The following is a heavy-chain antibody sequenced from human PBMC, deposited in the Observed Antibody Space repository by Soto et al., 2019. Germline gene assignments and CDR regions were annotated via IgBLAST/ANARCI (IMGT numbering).Heavy chain of an antibody. CDR3: AYSTGWYRHDV. CDR2: IFHSGDT. J-gene: IGHJ3*01. V-gene: IGHV4-4*02. CDR1: GDSISNSRW. Sequence: QVQLQESGPGLVKPSGTLSLTCAVSGDSISNSRWWTWVRQPPGKGLEWIGDIFHSGDTNYNPSPKXRXXXSXXKSQNQFSLKVSSVTAADTAVYYCAYSTGWYRHDVWGQGTLVTVSS. D-gene: IGHD6-19*01.